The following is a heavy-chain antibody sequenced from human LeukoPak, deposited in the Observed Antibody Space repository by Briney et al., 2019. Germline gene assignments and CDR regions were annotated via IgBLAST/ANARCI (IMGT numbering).Heavy chain of an antibody. V-gene: IGHV3-21*04. Sequence: GGSLRLSCAASGFSFSSYNMNWVRQAPGKGPEWVSSITSSSSYIYYADSVKGRFTISRDNAKNSLYLQMDSLRVEETAVYYCARDLKMGYSSGRYSWGTGSSNDYWGQGTLVTVSS. CDR1: GFSFSSYN. CDR2: ITSSSSYI. D-gene: IGHD6-19*01. J-gene: IGHJ4*02. CDR3: ARDLKMGYSSGRYSWGTGSSNDY.